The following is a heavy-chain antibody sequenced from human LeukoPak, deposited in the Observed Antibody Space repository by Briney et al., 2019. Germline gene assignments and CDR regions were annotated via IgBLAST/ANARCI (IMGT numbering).Heavy chain of an antibody. CDR2: IYYSGST. V-gene: IGHV4-39*07. D-gene: IGHD2-21*02. Sequence: SETLSLTCTVSGGSISSSRYYWGWIRQPPGKGLEWIGSIYYSGSTSSNPSLKSRVSISVDTSKNQFSLRLSSVTAADTAIYYCANYCGGDCYSYDAFDVWGQGTMVTVSS. J-gene: IGHJ3*01. CDR3: ANYCGGDCYSYDAFDV. CDR1: GGSISSSRYY.